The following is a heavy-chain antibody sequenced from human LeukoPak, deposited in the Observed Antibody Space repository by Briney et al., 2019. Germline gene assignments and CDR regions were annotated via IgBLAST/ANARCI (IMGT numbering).Heavy chain of an antibody. V-gene: IGHV1-18*01. Sequence: ASVKVSCKASGYTFTSYDISWVRQAPGQGLEWMGWISAYNGNTNYAQKLQGRVTMTTDTSTSTAYVELRSLRSDDTAVYYCAREDPYYDILTGPYYYYYYMDVWGKGTTVTVSS. J-gene: IGHJ6*03. CDR3: AREDPYYDILTGPYYYYYYMDV. CDR2: ISAYNGNT. D-gene: IGHD3-9*01. CDR1: GYTFTSYD.